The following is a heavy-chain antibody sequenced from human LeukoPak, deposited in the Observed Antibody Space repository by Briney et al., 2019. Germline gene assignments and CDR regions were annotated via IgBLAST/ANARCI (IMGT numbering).Heavy chain of an antibody. CDR1: GFIVSNNY. J-gene: IGHJ4*02. V-gene: IGHV3-53*01. D-gene: IGHD3-22*01. CDR2: MYSGGAT. CDR3: ARGVSSGSNVDPFDF. Sequence: GGSLRLSCVASGFIVSNNYMSWVRQAPGKGLEWVSVMYSGGATHYGNSVQGRFTISRDNSKNTLYLQMNNLRAEDTAVYYCARGVSSGSNVDPFDFWGQGTPVIVSS.